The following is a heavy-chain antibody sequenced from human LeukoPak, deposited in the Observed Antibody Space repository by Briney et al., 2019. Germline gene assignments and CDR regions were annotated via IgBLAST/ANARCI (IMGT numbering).Heavy chain of an antibody. CDR3: ARAKAKTYYDYVWGSGGDYFDY. J-gene: IGHJ4*02. CDR1: GGSFSGYY. Sequence: SETLSLTCAVYGGSFSGYYWSWIRQPPGKGLEWIGYIYYSGSTNYNPSLKSRVTISVDTSKNQFSLKLSSVTAADTAVYYCARAKAKTYYDYVWGSGGDYFDYWGQGTLVTVSS. D-gene: IGHD3-16*01. CDR2: IYYSGST. V-gene: IGHV4-59*01.